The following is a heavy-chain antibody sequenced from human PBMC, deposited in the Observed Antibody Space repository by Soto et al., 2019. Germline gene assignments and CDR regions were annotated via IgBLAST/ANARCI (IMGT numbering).Heavy chain of an antibody. Sequence: GGSLRLSCAASGFTFSSYAMSWVRQAPGKGLEWVSAISGSGGSTYYADSVKGRFTISRDNSKNTLYLQMNSLRAEDTAVYYCAKSGIVDYYDSSGSAWFDPWGQGTLVTVSS. V-gene: IGHV3-23*01. CDR1: GFTFSSYA. CDR2: ISGSGGST. D-gene: IGHD3-22*01. J-gene: IGHJ5*02. CDR3: AKSGIVDYYDSSGSAWFDP.